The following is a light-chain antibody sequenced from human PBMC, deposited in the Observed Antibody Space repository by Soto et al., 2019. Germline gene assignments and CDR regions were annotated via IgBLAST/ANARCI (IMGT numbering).Light chain of an antibody. CDR1: SNDVGDYDY. CDR3: ASYTTTTAVV. J-gene: IGLJ3*02. Sequence: QSALTQPASVSGSPGQSIAISCAGTSNDVGDYDYVSWYQQYPGKAPKLIIYEVTNRPSGVPDRFSGSKSANTASLTISGLQAEDEGHYYCASYTTTTAVVFGGGTQLTVL. CDR2: EVT. V-gene: IGLV2-14*01.